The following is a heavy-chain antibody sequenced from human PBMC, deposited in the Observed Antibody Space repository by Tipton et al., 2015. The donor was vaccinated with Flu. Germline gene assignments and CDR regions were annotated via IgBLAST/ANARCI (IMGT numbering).Heavy chain of an antibody. Sequence: QVQLVQSGGGVVQPGRSLRLSCAASGFTFSSYAMHWVRQAPGKGLEWVAVISYDGSNKYYADSVKGRFTISRDNSKNTLYLQMNSLRAEDTAVYYCARGLWFGELLLRGWLDRWGQGTLVIVSS. D-gene: IGHD3-10*01. CDR2: ISYDGSNK. CDR1: GFTFSSYA. V-gene: IGHV3-30-3*01. J-gene: IGHJ5*02. CDR3: ARGLWFGELLLRGWLDR.